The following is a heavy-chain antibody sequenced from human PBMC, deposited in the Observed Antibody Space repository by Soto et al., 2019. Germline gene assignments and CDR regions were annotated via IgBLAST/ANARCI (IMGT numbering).Heavy chain of an antibody. J-gene: IGHJ5*02. V-gene: IGHV1-2*04. CDR3: ARGNKPVVPAAMQGWFDP. Sequence: ASVKVSCKASGYTFTGYYMHWVRQAPGQGLEWMGWINPNSGGTNYAQKFQGWVTMTRDTSISTAYMELSRLRSDYTAVYYCARGNKPVVPAAMQGWFDPWGQGTLVTVSS. D-gene: IGHD2-2*01. CDR2: INPNSGGT. CDR1: GYTFTGYY.